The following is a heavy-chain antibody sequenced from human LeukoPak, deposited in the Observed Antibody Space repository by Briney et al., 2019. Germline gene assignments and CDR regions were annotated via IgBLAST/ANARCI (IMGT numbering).Heavy chain of an antibody. Sequence: GASVKVSCKASGYTFTSYAISWVRQAPGQGLEWMGRIIPIFGTANYAQKFQGRVTITTDESTSTAYMELSSLRSEDTAVYYCARVRDGYFYDAFDIWGQGTMVTVSS. CDR3: ARVRDGYFYDAFDI. J-gene: IGHJ3*02. CDR1: GYTFTSYA. V-gene: IGHV1-69*05. CDR2: IIPIFGTA. D-gene: IGHD5-24*01.